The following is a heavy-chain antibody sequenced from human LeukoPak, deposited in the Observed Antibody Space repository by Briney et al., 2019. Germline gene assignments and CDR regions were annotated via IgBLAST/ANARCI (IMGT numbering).Heavy chain of an antibody. CDR1: GFTFSSYW. J-gene: IGHJ6*03. CDR3: ARVSHCSGGSCYPSYFYYMDV. Sequence: GGSLRLSCAASGFTFSSYWMSWVRQAPGKGLEWVANIKQDGSEKYYVDSVKGRFTISRDNAKNSLNLQMNSLRVEDTAMYYCARVSHCSGGSCYPSYFYYMDVWGKGTTVTVSS. D-gene: IGHD2-15*01. CDR2: IKQDGSEK. V-gene: IGHV3-7*01.